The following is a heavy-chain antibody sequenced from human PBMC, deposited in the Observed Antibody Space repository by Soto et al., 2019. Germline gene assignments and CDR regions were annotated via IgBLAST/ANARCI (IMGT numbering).Heavy chain of an antibody. CDR2: IDPSDSYT. D-gene: IGHD4-17*01. CDR3: ARLYGGNSGMDV. J-gene: IGHJ6*02. Sequence: GESLKISCKGSGYSFPSYWVTWVRQMPGKGLEWMGRIDPSDSYTNYNPPFQGHVTISVDKSISTAYLQWSSLKASDTAMYYCARLYGGNSGMDVWGQGTTVTVSS. CDR1: GYSFPSYW. V-gene: IGHV5-10-1*01.